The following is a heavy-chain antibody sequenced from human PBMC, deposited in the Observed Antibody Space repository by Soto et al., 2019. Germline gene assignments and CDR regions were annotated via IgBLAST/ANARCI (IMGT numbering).Heavy chain of an antibody. CDR2: IYYSGST. CDR3: ARVLRYYDSSGYYDNWFDP. D-gene: IGHD3-22*01. V-gene: IGHV4-39*07. J-gene: IGHJ5*02. CDR1: GGSISSSSYY. Sequence: SETLSLTCTVSGGSISSSSYYWGWIRQPPGKGLEWIGSIYYSGSTYYNPSLKSRVTISVDTSKNQFSLKLSSVTAADTAVYYCARVLRYYDSSGYYDNWFDPWGQGTLVTVSS.